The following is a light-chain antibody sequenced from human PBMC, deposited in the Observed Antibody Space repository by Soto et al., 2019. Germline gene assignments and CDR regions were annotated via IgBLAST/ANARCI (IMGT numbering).Light chain of an antibody. Sequence: EVVLTQSPATLSVSPGEGATLSCKASQSVDSRLAWYQQKPGQAPRLLIEGASSRGTDIPARFSGSGSGTELTLTITSLQSEDFAVYYCQQHSHWPPWTFGQGTKVDIK. CDR3: QQHSHWPPWT. J-gene: IGKJ1*01. CDR1: QSVDSR. CDR2: GAS. V-gene: IGKV3-15*01.